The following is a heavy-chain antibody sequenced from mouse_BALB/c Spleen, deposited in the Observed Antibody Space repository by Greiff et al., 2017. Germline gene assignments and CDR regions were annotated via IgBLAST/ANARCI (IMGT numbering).Heavy chain of an antibody. J-gene: IGHJ3*01. D-gene: IGHD2-3*01. CDR2: ISDGGSYT. V-gene: IGHV5-4*02. Sequence: EVKLMESGGGLVKPGGSLKLSCAASGFTFSDYYMYWVRQTPEKRLEWVATISDGGSYTYYPDSVKGRFTISRDNAKNNLYLQMSSLKSEDTAMYYCARDMRGAWFAYWGQGTLVTVSA. CDR3: ARDMRGAWFAY. CDR1: GFTFSDYY.